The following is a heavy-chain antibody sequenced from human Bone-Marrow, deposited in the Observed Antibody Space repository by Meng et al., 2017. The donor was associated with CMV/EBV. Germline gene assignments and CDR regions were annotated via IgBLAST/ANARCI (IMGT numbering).Heavy chain of an antibody. CDR3: ARGGCSSTSCPPRWYYGMDV. CDR2: INPNSGGT. D-gene: IGHD2-2*01. J-gene: IGHJ6*01. V-gene: IGHV1-2*02. Sequence: ASVKVSCKASGYTFTGYYMHWVRQAPGQGLEWMGWINPNSGGTNYAQKFQGRVTMTRDTSIGTAYMELSRLRSDDTAVYYCARGGCSSTSCPPRWYYGMDVWGQGTTVTVSS. CDR1: GYTFTGYY.